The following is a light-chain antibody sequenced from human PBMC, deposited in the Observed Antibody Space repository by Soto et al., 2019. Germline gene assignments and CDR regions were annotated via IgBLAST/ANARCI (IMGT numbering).Light chain of an antibody. CDR1: QGISSY. CDR3: QQRNSYPLT. J-gene: IGKJ3*01. CDR2: AAS. Sequence: DIHLTQSPSFLSASVGDRVTITCRASQGISSYLGWYQQKPGKAPKLLIYAASTLESGVPSRFRGSGSGTEFTLTISRLQPEDFATYYCQQRNSYPLTFGPGTKVDIK. V-gene: IGKV1-9*01.